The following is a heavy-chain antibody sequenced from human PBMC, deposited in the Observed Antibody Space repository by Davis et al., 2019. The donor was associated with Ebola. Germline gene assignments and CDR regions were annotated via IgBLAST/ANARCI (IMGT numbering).Heavy chain of an antibody. CDR2: IKQDGSEK. CDR1: GFTFSSYW. V-gene: IGHV3-7*01. D-gene: IGHD5-18*01. CDR3: ARDRLVTYYYYYYGMDV. Sequence: GGSLRLSCAASGFTFSSYWMSWVRQAPGKGLEWVANIKQDGSEKYYVDSVKGRFTISRDNSKNTLYLQMNSLRAEDTAVYYCARDRLVTYYYYYYGMDVWGQGTTVTVSS. J-gene: IGHJ6*02.